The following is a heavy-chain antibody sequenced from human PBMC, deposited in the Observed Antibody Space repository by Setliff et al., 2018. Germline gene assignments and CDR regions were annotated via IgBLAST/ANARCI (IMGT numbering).Heavy chain of an antibody. V-gene: IGHV1-18*01. CDR3: ARAPRLEWILPTFDY. CDR2: ISAYTGKT. D-gene: IGHD3-3*01. J-gene: IGHJ4*02. Sequence: GASVKVSCKAVGYTFLSYGLSWVRQAPGQGLEWMGWISAYTGKTDYAQNFQGRVTMTTDTSTNTAYLELRSLRYDDTAVYFCARAPRLEWILPTFDYLGQGTPVTVSS. CDR1: GYTFLSYG.